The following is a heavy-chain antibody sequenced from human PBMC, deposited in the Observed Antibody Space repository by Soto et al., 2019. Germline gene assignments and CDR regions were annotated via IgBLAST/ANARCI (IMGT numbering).Heavy chain of an antibody. D-gene: IGHD3-3*01. CDR1: GGSISSYY. J-gene: IGHJ6*02. Sequence: QMQLQESGPGLVKPSETLSLTCTVSGGSISSYYWSWIRQPAGKGLEWIGRIYTSGSTNYNPSLKSRVTMSVDTSKNQFSLKLSSVTAADTAVYYCARTWNTWSGYDPYYYGMDVWGQGTTVTVSS. CDR3: ARTWNTWSGYDPYYYGMDV. V-gene: IGHV4-4*07. CDR2: IYTSGST.